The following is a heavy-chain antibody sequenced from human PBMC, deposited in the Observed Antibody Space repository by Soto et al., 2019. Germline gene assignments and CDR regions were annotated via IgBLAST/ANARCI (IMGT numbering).Heavy chain of an antibody. V-gene: IGHV3-33*08. D-gene: IGHD3-3*01. Sequence: GGSMRLSCAASGFTFSSYGMHWVRQDPGKGLEWVAVIWYDGSNKYYADSVKGRFTISRDNSKNTLYLQMNSLRAEDTAVYYCASSYYDFWSGPAPYYMDVWGKGTTVTVSS. CDR2: IWYDGSNK. J-gene: IGHJ6*03. CDR3: ASSYYDFWSGPAPYYMDV. CDR1: GFTFSSYG.